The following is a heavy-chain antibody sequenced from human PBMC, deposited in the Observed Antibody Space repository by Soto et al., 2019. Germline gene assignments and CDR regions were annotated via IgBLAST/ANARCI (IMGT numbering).Heavy chain of an antibody. CDR3: ARSYYYDSSGYYFY. CDR2: IYYSGST. J-gene: IGHJ4*02. Sequence: PSETLSLTCTVSGGSISSYYWSWIRQPPGKGLEWIGYIYYSGSTNYNPSLQSRVTISVDTSKNQFSLKLSSVTAADTAVYYCARSYYYDSSGYYFYWGQGTLGTVS. D-gene: IGHD3-22*01. CDR1: GGSISSYY. V-gene: IGHV4-59*01.